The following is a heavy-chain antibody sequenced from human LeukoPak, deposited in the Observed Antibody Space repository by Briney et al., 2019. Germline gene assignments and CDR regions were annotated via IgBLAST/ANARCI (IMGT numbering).Heavy chain of an antibody. CDR3: AKTKGYSYGYYFDY. J-gene: IGHJ4*02. D-gene: IGHD5-18*01. Sequence: GSLRLSCAASGFTFSSYAMHWVRQSLGRGLEWVAVMSYDGFNKYYADSVKGRFTISRDNSKNTLYLQMNSLRAEDTAVYYCAKTKGYSYGYYFDYWGQGTLVTVSS. CDR1: GFTFSSYA. CDR2: MSYDGFNK. V-gene: IGHV3-30*18.